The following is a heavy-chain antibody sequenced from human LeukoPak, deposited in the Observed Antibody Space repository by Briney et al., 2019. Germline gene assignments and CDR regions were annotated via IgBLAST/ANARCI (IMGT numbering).Heavy chain of an antibody. CDR3: ARGGPLAAAFPVDY. CDR2: INPNSGGT. Sequence: GASVKVSCKASGYTFTGYYMHWVRQAPGQGLEWMGWINPNSGGTNYAQKFQGWVTTTRDTSISTAYMELSRLRSDDTAVYYCARGGPLAAAFPVDYWGQGTLVTVSP. J-gene: IGHJ4*02. D-gene: IGHD6-13*01. CDR1: GYTFTGYY. V-gene: IGHV1-2*04.